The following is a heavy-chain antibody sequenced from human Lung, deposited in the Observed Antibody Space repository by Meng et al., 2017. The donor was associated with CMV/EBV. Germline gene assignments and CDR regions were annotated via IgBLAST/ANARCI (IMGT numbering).Heavy chain of an antibody. CDR2: ISSSSSFI. V-gene: IGHV3-21*01. Sequence: GEXXKISCAASGFTFSVYSMIWVRQAPGKGLEWVSTISSSSSFISYVDSVKGRFTISRDNAENSLYLHMNGLRAEDTAVYFCARESSGSFVLDVWGQGT. CDR1: GFTFSVYS. CDR3: ARESSGSFVLDV. D-gene: IGHD3-22*01. J-gene: IGHJ6*02.